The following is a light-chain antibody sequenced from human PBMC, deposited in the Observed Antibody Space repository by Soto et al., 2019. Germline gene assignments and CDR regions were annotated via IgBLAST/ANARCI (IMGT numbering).Light chain of an antibody. J-gene: IGKJ1*01. CDR1: QSIGSY. CDR2: AAS. CDR3: QQSYSTPART. Sequence: DIQMTQSPSPLSASVGDRVTITCRASQSIGSYLNWYQQEAGKAPKLLVYAASSLQSGVPSRFSGSGSGTDFTLTISSLQPEDFATYYCQQSYSTPARTFGQGTKVEIK. V-gene: IGKV1-39*01.